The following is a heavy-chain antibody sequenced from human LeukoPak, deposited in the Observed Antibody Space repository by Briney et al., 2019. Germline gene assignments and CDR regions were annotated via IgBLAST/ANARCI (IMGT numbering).Heavy chain of an antibody. Sequence: GGSLRLSCAASGFTFSSYGMHWVRQAPGKGLEWVAVISYDGSNKYYADSVKGRFTISRDNSKNTLYLQMNSLRAEDTAVYYCAKDPKPRTGFFRVADTWRQGTLVTVSS. J-gene: IGHJ4*02. CDR2: ISYDGSNK. V-gene: IGHV3-30*18. CDR3: AKDPKPRTGFFRVADT. D-gene: IGHD3-3*01. CDR1: GFTFSSYG.